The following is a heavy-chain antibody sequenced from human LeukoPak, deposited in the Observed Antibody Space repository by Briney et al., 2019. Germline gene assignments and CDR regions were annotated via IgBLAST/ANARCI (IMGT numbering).Heavy chain of an antibody. CDR2: IKQDGSEK. Sequence: GGSLRLSCAASGFTFSSYWMSWVRQAPGKGLEWVANIKQDGSEKYYVDSVKGRFTISRDNAKNSLYLQMNSLRAEDTAVYYCARKGVFDWLSYFDYWGQGTLVTVSS. D-gene: IGHD3-9*01. J-gene: IGHJ4*02. CDR3: ARKGVFDWLSYFDY. V-gene: IGHV3-7*01. CDR1: GFTFSSYW.